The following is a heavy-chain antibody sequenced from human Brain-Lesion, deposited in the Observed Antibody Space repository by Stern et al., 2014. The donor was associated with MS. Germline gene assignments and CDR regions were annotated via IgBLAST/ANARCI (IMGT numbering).Heavy chain of an antibody. J-gene: IGHJ6*02. CDR1: EFTVDSYS. Sequence: EVQLEESGGGLVQSGGSLRLFCSASEFTVDSYSMGWLRPVPGKGLEYVSHISRGGGTLQYADSVRGRFTISRDSAMNSLFLQMNSLRDEDSGVYYCARGRSDKYYGLDVWGQGTTVTVS. CDR3: ARGRSDKYYGLDV. CDR2: ISRGGGTL. V-gene: IGHV3-48*02.